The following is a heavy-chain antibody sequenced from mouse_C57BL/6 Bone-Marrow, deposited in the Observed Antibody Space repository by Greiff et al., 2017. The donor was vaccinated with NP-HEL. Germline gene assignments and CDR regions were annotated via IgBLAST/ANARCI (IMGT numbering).Heavy chain of an antibody. CDR3: ARRGVGSPYAVDY. V-gene: IGHV1-4*01. CDR1: GYTFTSYT. J-gene: IGHJ4*01. CDR2: INPSSGYT. Sequence: QVQLQQSGAELARPGASVKMSCKASGYTFTSYTMHWVKQRPGQGLEWIGYINPSSGYTKYNQKFKDKATLTADKSSSTAYMQLSSLTSEDSAVYYCARRGVGSPYAVDYWGQGTSVTVSS. D-gene: IGHD1-1*02.